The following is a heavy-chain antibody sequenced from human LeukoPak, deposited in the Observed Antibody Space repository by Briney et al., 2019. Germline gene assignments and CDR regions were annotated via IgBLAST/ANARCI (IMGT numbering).Heavy chain of an antibody. J-gene: IGHJ4*02. D-gene: IGHD3-16*01. CDR2: IYYSGST. Sequence: SETLSLTCTVSGGSISSYYWSWIRQPPGKGLEWIGYIYYSGSTNYNPSLKSRVTISVDTSKNQFSLKLSSVTAADTAVYYCAREGDYVWGSYLQWGQGTLVTVSS. V-gene: IGHV4-59*12. CDR3: AREGDYVWGSYLQ. CDR1: GGSISSYY.